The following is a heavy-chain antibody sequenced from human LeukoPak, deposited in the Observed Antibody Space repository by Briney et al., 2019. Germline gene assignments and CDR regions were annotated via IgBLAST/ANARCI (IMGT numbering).Heavy chain of an antibody. CDR2: IIPIFGTA. CDR1: GGTFISYA. CDR3: ARDRTVVTNYFDY. J-gene: IGHJ4*02. V-gene: IGHV1-69*01. Sequence: SVTVSCTASGGTFISYAISWVRQAPGQGLEWVGGIIPIFGTANDAQKIQGRVTITADESTSTAYMELSSLRSEDTAVYYCARDRTVVTNYFDYWGQGTLVTVSS. D-gene: IGHD4-23*01.